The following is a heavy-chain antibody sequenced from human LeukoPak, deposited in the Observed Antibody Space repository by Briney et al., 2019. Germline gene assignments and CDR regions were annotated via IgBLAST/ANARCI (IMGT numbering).Heavy chain of an antibody. CDR2: ISHSGST. Sequence: SETLSLTCGVSGGSISGTNWWSWVRQPPGKGLEWIGEISHSGSTNYNPSLKSRVTISVDKSKNQFSLKLSSVTAADTAVYYCARDLHGGNSFTSDWYFDLWGRGTLVTVSS. CDR3: ARDLHGGNSFTSDWYFDL. J-gene: IGHJ2*01. D-gene: IGHD4-23*01. CDR1: GGSISGTNW. V-gene: IGHV4-4*02.